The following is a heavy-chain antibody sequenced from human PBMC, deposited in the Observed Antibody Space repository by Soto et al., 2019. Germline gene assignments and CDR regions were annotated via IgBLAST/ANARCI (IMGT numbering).Heavy chain of an antibody. CDR3: AIFRTVTAPVDY. CDR2: ISWNSGNI. Sequence: EVQLVESGGGLVQPGRSLRLSCAASGFRFNDYAIHWVRQAPGKGLEWVSGISWNSGNIGYADSVKGRFTISRDNAKNSLYLQMNSLGAEDTALYYCAIFRTVTAPVDYWGQGTLVTVSS. CDR1: GFRFNDYA. J-gene: IGHJ4*02. V-gene: IGHV3-9*01. D-gene: IGHD4-17*01.